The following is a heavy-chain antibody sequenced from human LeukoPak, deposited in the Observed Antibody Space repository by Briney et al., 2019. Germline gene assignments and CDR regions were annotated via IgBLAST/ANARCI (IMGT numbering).Heavy chain of an antibody. D-gene: IGHD5-18*01. CDR3: AKGRRGYSYGFNPFDY. CDR1: GFTFSSYA. Sequence: PGGSLRLSCAASGFTFSSYAMSWVRQAPGKGLEWVSAISGSGGSTYYADSVKGRFIISRDNSKNTLYLQMNSLRAEDTAVYYCAKGRRGYSYGFNPFDYWGQGTLVTVSS. V-gene: IGHV3-23*01. CDR2: ISGSGGST. J-gene: IGHJ4*02.